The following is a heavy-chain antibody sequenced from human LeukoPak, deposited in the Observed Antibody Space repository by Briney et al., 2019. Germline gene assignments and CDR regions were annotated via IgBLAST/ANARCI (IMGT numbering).Heavy chain of an antibody. CDR2: ISYDGSNK. D-gene: IGHD5-24*01. CDR1: GFTFSSYA. J-gene: IGHJ4*02. V-gene: IGHV3-30-3*01. Sequence: GRSLSLSCAASGFTFSSYAMHWVRQAPGKGLEWVAVISYDGSNKYYADSVKGRFTISRDNSKNTLYLQMNSLRAEDTAVYYCARDRDGDNWMGYYFDYWGQGTLVTVSS. CDR3: ARDRDGDNWMGYYFDY.